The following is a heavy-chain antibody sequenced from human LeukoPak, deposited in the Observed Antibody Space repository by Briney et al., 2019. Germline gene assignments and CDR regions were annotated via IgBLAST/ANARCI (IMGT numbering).Heavy chain of an antibody. J-gene: IGHJ3*02. CDR2: ISGGGGST. CDR1: GFTFSSYA. Sequence: GGSLRLSCAASGFTFSSYAMSWVRQAPGKGLEWVSAISGGGGSTYCAASVKGRFSISRDNSKNTLYLQTNSLRAEDTAVYYCAKRQDSGSYYAAFDIWGQGTTVTASS. CDR3: AKRQDSGSYYAAFDI. V-gene: IGHV3-23*01. D-gene: IGHD1-26*01.